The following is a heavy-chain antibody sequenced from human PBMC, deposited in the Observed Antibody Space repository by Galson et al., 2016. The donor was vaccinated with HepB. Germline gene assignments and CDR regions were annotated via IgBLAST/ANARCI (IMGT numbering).Heavy chain of an antibody. CDR3: ARKGRDFWSGKTPWYFDF. CDR2: IKQDGSEK. Sequence: SLRLSCAASGFTFSSYWMHWVRQAPGKGLEWVANIKQDGSEKYYVDSVKGRFAIARENAKNSLYLQMNSLRAEDTAVYYCARKGRDFWSGKTPWYFDFWGQGTLGTVSS. V-gene: IGHV3-7*01. J-gene: IGHJ4*02. CDR1: GFTFSSYW. D-gene: IGHD3-3*01.